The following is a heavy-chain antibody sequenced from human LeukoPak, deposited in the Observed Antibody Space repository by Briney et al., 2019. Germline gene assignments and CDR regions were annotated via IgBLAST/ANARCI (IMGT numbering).Heavy chain of an antibody. Sequence: PGGSLRLSCAASGFTFSSYEMNWVRQAPGKGLEWVSYMNTKCDTRYHADSVKDRFTISRDKSKNTVYLQMMCLNAEDSAAYYCASKTTVTDADGFDIWGQGTMVTVSS. CDR1: GFTFSSYE. J-gene: IGHJ3*02. CDR2: MNTKCDTR. CDR3: ASKTTVTDADGFDI. D-gene: IGHD4-17*01. V-gene: IGHV3-48*03.